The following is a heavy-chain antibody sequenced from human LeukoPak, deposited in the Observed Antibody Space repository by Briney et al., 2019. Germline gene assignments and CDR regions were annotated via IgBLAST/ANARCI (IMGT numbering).Heavy chain of an antibody. Sequence: TGGSLRLSCAASAFTFSSYSMNWVRQAPGKGLEWVSAISSSDDGTYHAGSVRGRFTISRDSSKNTLYLQMNDLRTEDAAIYYCAKAPVTSCRGAFCYPLDSWGQGTLVTVSS. D-gene: IGHD2-15*01. J-gene: IGHJ4*02. V-gene: IGHV3-23*01. CDR1: AFTFSSYS. CDR3: AKAPVTSCRGAFCYPLDS. CDR2: ISSSDDGT.